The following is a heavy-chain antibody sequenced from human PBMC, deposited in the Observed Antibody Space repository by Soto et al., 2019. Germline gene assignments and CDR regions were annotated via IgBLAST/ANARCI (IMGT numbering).Heavy chain of an antibody. Sequence: QVQLVESGGGVVQPGRSLRLSCAASGFTFSSYGMHWVRQAPGKGLEWVAVIWYDGSNKYYADSVKGRFTISRDNSKNTLYLQMSSLRAEETAVYYCARESPGYGMDVWGQGTTVTVSS. CDR1: GFTFSSYG. CDR3: ARESPGYGMDV. V-gene: IGHV3-33*01. CDR2: IWYDGSNK. J-gene: IGHJ6*02.